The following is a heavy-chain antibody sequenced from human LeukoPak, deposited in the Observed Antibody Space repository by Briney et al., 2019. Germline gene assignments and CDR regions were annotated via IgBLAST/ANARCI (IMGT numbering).Heavy chain of an antibody. Sequence: SETLSLTCSVTGVSIASGVYYWSWLRQPPGKGLEWIGYIYYSGSTLYNPSLKSRVIISVDTSKNQFSLNLSSVTAADTAVYYCARGYYDFLTGYYSVRHAFDIWGQGTMVTVSS. CDR2: IYYSGST. J-gene: IGHJ3*02. D-gene: IGHD3-9*01. CDR1: GVSIASGVYY. CDR3: ARGYYDFLTGYYSVRHAFDI. V-gene: IGHV4-61*08.